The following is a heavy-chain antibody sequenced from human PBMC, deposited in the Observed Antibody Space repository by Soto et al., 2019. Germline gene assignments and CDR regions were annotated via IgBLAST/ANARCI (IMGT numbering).Heavy chain of an antibody. Sequence: GASVKVSCKASGYTFTRYAMHWVRQAPGQRLEWMGWINGGNGDTKYSQKFQGRVTITRDTSASTADMELSSLRSEDTAVYYCARDPRYSLYPLTGPNKNAFDIWGQGTMVTVSS. V-gene: IGHV1-3*01. D-gene: IGHD3-9*01. CDR3: ARDPRYSLYPLTGPNKNAFDI. CDR1: GYTFTRYA. CDR2: INGGNGDT. J-gene: IGHJ3*02.